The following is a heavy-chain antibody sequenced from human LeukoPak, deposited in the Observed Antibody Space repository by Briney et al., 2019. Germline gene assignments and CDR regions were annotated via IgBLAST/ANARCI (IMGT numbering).Heavy chain of an antibody. V-gene: IGHV4-34*01. J-gene: IGHJ4*02. CDR2: INHSGST. CDR3: ARSGRRPRGKTYFDY. CDR1: GGSFSGYY. Sequence: SETLSLTCAVYGGSFSGYYWSWIRQPPGKGLEWIGEINHSGSTNYNPSLKSRVTISVDTSKNQFSLKLSSVTAADTAVYYCARSGRRPRGKTYFDYWGQGTLVTVSS. D-gene: IGHD2-8*02.